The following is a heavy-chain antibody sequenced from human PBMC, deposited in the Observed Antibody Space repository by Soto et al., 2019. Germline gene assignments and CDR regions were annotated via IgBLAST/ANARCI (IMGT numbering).Heavy chain of an antibody. CDR3: ARDENIVVVGARWFDP. CDR2: IIPIFGTA. V-gene: IGHV1-69*13. D-gene: IGHD2-2*01. J-gene: IGHJ5*02. Sequence: GASVKVSCKASGGTFSSYAISWVRQAPGQGLEWMGGIIPIFGTANYAQKFQGRVTITADESTSTAYMELSSLRSEDTAVYYCARDENIVVVGARWFDPWGEGTLVTVSS. CDR1: GGTFSSYA.